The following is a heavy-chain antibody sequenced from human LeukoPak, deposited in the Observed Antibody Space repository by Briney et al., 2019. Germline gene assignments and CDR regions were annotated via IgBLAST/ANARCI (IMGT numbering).Heavy chain of an antibody. V-gene: IGHV4-39*01. Sequence: SETLSLACTFFGASIPRPNNTWGWIRKPPGKGLEWIGSVSFSGSTHYNPSLKSRVTVFVETSENKFSLKVGSVTAADTAVYFCATQNSETADDRWGQGTLVTVSS. CDR3: ATQNSETADDR. J-gene: IGHJ5*02. CDR1: GASIPRPNNT. D-gene: IGHD6-25*01. CDR2: VSFSGST.